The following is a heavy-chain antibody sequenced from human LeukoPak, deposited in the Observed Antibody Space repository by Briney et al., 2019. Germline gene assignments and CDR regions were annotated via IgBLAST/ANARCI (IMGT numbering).Heavy chain of an antibody. V-gene: IGHV3-7*01. CDR3: ARDQGAVAPDY. D-gene: IGHD6-19*01. CDR2: IKQDGSEK. Sequence: PGGSLRLSCAASGFTFSSYWMSWVRQAPGKGLEWVANIKQDGSEKYYVDSAKGRFTISRDNAKNSLYLQMNSLRAEDTAVYYCARDQGAVAPDYWGQGTLVTVSS. J-gene: IGHJ4*02. CDR1: GFTFSSYW.